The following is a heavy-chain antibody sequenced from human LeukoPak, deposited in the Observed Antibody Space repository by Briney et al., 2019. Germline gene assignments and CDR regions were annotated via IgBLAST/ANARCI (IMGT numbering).Heavy chain of an antibody. Sequence: SETLSLTCAVSGDSISIYYWSWIRQPPGKGLEWIGYIERSGSTSYNPSLKSRATISIDTSKKHFSLILSSVTAADTAVYYCARGHWLKSSKTWYYYGMDVWGQGTTVTVSS. CDR3: ARGHWLKSSKTWYYYGMDV. CDR1: GDSISIYY. J-gene: IGHJ6*02. D-gene: IGHD3-9*01. V-gene: IGHV4-59*01. CDR2: IERSGST.